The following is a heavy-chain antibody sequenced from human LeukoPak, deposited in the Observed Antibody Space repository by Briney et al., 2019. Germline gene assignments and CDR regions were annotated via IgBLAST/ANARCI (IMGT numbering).Heavy chain of an antibody. D-gene: IGHD4-17*01. CDR1: GFTFSSHS. V-gene: IGHV3-48*04. Sequence: GGSLRLSCAASGFTFSSHSMNWVRQAPGKGLEWLSYITPSGVTMSNSDSVKGRFTISRDSAKSTLYLQMNSLRGEDTAVYYCAKDRMVTTGLGALDIWGPGTMVTVSS. CDR2: ITPSGVTM. J-gene: IGHJ3*02. CDR3: AKDRMVTTGLGALDI.